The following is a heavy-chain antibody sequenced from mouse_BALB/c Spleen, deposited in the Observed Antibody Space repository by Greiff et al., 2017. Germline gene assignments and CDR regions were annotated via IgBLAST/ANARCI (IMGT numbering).Heavy chain of an antibody. CDR3: ARVLDSSGYVYYAMDY. V-gene: IGHV2-6-7*01. Sequence: VKLVESGPGLVAPSQSLSITCTVSGFSLTGYGVNWVRQPPGKGLEWLGMIWGDGSTDYNSALKSRLSISKDNSKSQVFLKMNSLQTDDTARYYCARVLDSSGYVYYAMDYWGQGTSVTVSS. CDR1: GFSLTGYG. CDR2: IWGDGST. J-gene: IGHJ4*01. D-gene: IGHD3-2*01.